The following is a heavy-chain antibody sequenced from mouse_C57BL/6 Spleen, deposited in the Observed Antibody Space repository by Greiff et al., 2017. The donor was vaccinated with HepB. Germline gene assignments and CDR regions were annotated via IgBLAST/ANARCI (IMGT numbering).Heavy chain of an antibody. D-gene: IGHD1-1*01. J-gene: IGHJ2*01. CDR1: GYTFTDYY. V-gene: IGHV1-75*01. CDR3: ARETYYYGSRYFDY. CDR2: IFPGSGST. Sequence: QVQLKQSGPELVKPGASVKISCKASGYTFTDYYINWVKQRPGQGLEWIGWIFPGSGSTYYNEKFKGKATLTVDKSSSTAYMLLSSLTSEDSAVYFCARETYYYGSRYFDYWGQGTTLTVSS.